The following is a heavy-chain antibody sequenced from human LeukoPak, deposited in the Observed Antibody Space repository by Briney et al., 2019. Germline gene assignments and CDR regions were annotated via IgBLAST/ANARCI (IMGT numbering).Heavy chain of an antibody. CDR3: AREDRATGHAFDI. CDR2: IYHSGST. V-gene: IGHV4-30-2*01. Sequence: SETLSLTCAVSGGSISSGGYSWSWIRQPPGKGLEWIGYIYHSGSTYYDPSVKSRVTISVDSSKNQFSLKLSSVTAADTAVYYCAREDRATGHAFDIWGQGTMVTVSS. J-gene: IGHJ3*02. D-gene: IGHD5-18*01. CDR1: GGSISSGGYS.